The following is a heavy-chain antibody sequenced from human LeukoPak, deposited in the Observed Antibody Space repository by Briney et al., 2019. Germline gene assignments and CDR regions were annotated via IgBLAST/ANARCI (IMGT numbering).Heavy chain of an antibody. D-gene: IGHD3-22*01. CDR3: ARTSSDYYLFDY. CDR2: ISAYTGIT. V-gene: IGHV1-18*01. J-gene: IGHJ4*02. CDR1: AYTFTNYD. Sequence: ASVKVSFKASAYTFTNYDISWVRQAPGQGLEWMGWISAYTGITNYAPNLQGRVTMTTDTSTRTAYMEMRSLRSDDTAVYYCARTSSDYYLFDYWGQGTLVTVSS.